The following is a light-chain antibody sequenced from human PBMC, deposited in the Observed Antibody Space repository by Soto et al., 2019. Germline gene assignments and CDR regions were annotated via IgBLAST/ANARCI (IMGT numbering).Light chain of an antibody. CDR3: ASCDDSLSGYV. J-gene: IGLJ1*01. V-gene: IGLV1-47*01. CDR2: MND. CDR1: TSNILRNY. Sequence: QSVLTQPPSASGNPGQRLTISCSGSTSNILRNYVYWYRQFPGTAPRLLISMNDQRPSGVPDRFSGSKSGTSASLAISGLRSEDEADYYCASCDDSLSGYVFGTGTKVTVL.